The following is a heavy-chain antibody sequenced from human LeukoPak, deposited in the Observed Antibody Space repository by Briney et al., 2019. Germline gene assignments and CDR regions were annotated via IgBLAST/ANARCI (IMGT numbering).Heavy chain of an antibody. Sequence: GGSLRLSCAASGFTFSSYGMHWVRQAPGKGLELVSSISGSGGSTYYGDSVKGRFTISRDNSKNTLFLQMNSLRAEDTALYYCAEEVGATYPTFDYWGQGTLVTVSS. CDR1: GFTFSSYG. J-gene: IGHJ4*02. V-gene: IGHV3-23*01. CDR2: ISGSGGST. D-gene: IGHD1-26*01. CDR3: AEEVGATYPTFDY.